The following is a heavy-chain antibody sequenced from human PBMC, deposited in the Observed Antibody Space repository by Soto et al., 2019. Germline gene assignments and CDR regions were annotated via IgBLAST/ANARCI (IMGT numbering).Heavy chain of an antibody. CDR1: GGSISRYY. CDR2: AYYSGDT. V-gene: IGHV4-59*01. Sequence: QVQLQESGPGVVKASETLSLTCSVSGGSISRYYWSWIRQPPGKGLEWIGYAYYSGDTGYNPSLQGRVTMAVDTSKNQVSLKLTSVTAADTAVYYCARDRSTYGGGGTGEVKENWFDPWGQGALVTVSS. J-gene: IGHJ5*02. D-gene: IGHD2-8*01. CDR3: ARDRSTYGGGGTGEVKENWFDP.